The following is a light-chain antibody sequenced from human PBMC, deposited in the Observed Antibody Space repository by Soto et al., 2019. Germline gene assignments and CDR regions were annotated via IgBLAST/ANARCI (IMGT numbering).Light chain of an antibody. CDR3: SSYTGSGTFV. CDR2: DVS. Sequence: QSALTQPASVSGSPGQSITISCTGTSSDVGGYNYVSWYQQHPGKAPKLMIYDVSNRPSGVSNRFSGSKSGNTASLTISGLQAGDEADYYCSSYTGSGTFVFGTGTKLTVL. V-gene: IGLV2-14*01. CDR1: SSDVGGYNY. J-gene: IGLJ1*01.